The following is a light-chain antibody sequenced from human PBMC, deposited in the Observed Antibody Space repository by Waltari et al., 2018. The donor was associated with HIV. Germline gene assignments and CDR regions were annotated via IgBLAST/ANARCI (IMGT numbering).Light chain of an antibody. Sequence: QSVLTQPPSASGTPGQRVTISCSGSSSNIGTFYVYWYQQLPGTAPKLLIYRNNQRSSGVPDRFAGSKSGTSASLSISGLRSGDEADYYCAAWDDSLSRPVFGGGTKLTVL. CDR2: RNN. CDR3: AAWDDSLSRPV. V-gene: IGLV1-47*01. J-gene: IGLJ3*02. CDR1: SSNIGTFY.